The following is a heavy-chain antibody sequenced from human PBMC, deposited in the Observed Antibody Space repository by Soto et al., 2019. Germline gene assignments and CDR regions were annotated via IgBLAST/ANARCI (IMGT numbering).Heavy chain of an antibody. D-gene: IGHD3-10*01. CDR3: ARVTGGSGSYYFDY. Sequence: GGSLRLSCAASGFTFSSYAMHWVRQAPGKGLEWVAVISYDGSNKYYADSVKGRFTISRDNSKNTLYLQMNSLRAEDTAVYYCARVTGGSGSYYFDYWGQGTLVTVSS. CDR1: GFTFSSYA. J-gene: IGHJ4*02. V-gene: IGHV3-30*04. CDR2: ISYDGSNK.